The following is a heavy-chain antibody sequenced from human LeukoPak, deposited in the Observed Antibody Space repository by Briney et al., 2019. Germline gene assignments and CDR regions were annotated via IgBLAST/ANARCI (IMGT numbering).Heavy chain of an antibody. V-gene: IGHV1-2*02. CDR2: VNPNTGGT. J-gene: IGHJ2*01. Sequence: ASVKVSCKASGYIFTDYYIHWVRQAPGRGLEWMGWVNPNTGGTNYAQKFQGRVTMTRDTSISTAYVELSRLTSDDTAVYYCAKSGVVAAPFDLWGRGTLVTVSS. CDR3: AKSGVVAAPFDL. D-gene: IGHD2-15*01. CDR1: GYIFTDYY.